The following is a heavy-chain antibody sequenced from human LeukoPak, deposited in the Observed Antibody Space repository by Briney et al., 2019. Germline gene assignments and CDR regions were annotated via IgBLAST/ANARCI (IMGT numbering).Heavy chain of an antibody. Sequence: PSETLSLTCAVYGGSFSGYYWRWIRQPPGKGLEWIGEINHSGSTNYNPSLKGRVTISVDTSKNQFSLKLSSVTAADTAVYYCARGGVAAAGTGTYYFDYWGQGTLVTVSS. CDR3: ARGGVAAAGTGTYYFDY. V-gene: IGHV4-34*01. J-gene: IGHJ4*02. CDR2: INHSGST. D-gene: IGHD6-13*01. CDR1: GGSFSGYY.